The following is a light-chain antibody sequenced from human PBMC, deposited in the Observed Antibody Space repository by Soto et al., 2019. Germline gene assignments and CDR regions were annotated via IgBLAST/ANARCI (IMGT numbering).Light chain of an antibody. J-gene: IGLJ1*01. Sequence: QSALTQPPSASGSPGQSVTISCTGTSSDIGGYNSVSWYQQHPGKAPRLMIYEVNKRPSGVPDRFSGSKSGYTASLTVSGLQTEDEADYYCQSYDSSLSVVFGTGTQLTVL. CDR3: QSYDSSLSVV. V-gene: IGLV2-8*01. CDR2: EVN. CDR1: SSDIGGYNS.